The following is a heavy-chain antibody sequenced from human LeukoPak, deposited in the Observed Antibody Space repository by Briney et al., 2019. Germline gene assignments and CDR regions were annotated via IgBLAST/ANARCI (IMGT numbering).Heavy chain of an antibody. Sequence: PSETLSLTCTVSGGSISSYYWSWIRKPAGKGLEWIGRIYTSGSTNYNPSLKSRVTISVDKSKNQFSLKLSSVTAADTAVYYCARSPGSGWYYFDYWGQGTLVTVSS. J-gene: IGHJ4*02. V-gene: IGHV4-4*07. CDR1: GGSISSYY. CDR3: ARSPGSGWYYFDY. D-gene: IGHD6-19*01. CDR2: IYTSGST.